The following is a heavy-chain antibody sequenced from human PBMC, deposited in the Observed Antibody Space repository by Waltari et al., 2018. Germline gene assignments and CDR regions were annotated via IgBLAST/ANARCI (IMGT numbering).Heavy chain of an antibody. V-gene: IGHV4-59*01. D-gene: IGHD6-13*01. Sequence: QVQLQESGPGLVKPSETLSLTCTVSGGSISSYYWSWIRQPPGKGLEWIGYIYSSGSTNYNPSLKSRVTISVDTSKTQFSLKLSSVTAADTAVYYCAREEAAAGLNYYWYFDLWGRGTLVTVSS. J-gene: IGHJ2*01. CDR3: AREEAAAGLNYYWYFDL. CDR1: GGSISSYY. CDR2: IYSSGST.